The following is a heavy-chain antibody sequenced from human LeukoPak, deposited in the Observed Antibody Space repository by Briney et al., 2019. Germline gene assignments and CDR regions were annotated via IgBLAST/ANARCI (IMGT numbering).Heavy chain of an antibody. CDR3: ATVAVIRGVTYFDY. J-gene: IGHJ4*02. Sequence: GGSLRLSCAASGFTFSSYWMHWVRQAPGKGLVWVSRINSDGSSTSYADSVKGRFTISRDNAKNTLYLQMNSLRAEDTAVYYCATVAVIRGVTYFDYWGQGTLVTVSS. CDR1: GFTFSSYW. V-gene: IGHV3-74*01. D-gene: IGHD3-10*01. CDR2: INSDGSST.